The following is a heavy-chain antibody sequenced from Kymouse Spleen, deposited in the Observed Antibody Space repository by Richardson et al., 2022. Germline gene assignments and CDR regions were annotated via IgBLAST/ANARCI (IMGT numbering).Heavy chain of an antibody. CDR1: GYSFTSYW. J-gene: IGHJ6*02. CDR3: ARQIAAAGPVYYYYYGMDV. D-gene: IGHD6-13*01. V-gene: IGHV5-51*01. CDR2: IYPGDSDT. Sequence: EVQLVQSGAEVKKPGESLKISCKGSGYSFTSYWIGWVRQMPGKGLEWMGIIYPGDSDTRYSPSFQGQVTISADKSISTAYLQWSSLKASDTAMYYCARQIAAAGPVYYYYYGMDVWGQGTTVTVSS.